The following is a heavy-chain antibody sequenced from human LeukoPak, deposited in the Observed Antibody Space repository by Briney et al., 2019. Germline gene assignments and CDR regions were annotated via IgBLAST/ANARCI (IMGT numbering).Heavy chain of an antibody. Sequence: SETLSLTCTVSGGSISSYYWSWIRQPPGKGLEWLGYIYYSGSTNYNPSLKSRVTIAVDTSKNQFSLKLSSMTAADTAVYYCASSFGEYFQHWGQGTLVTVSS. J-gene: IGHJ1*01. V-gene: IGHV4-59*01. CDR3: ASSFGEYFQH. D-gene: IGHD3-10*01. CDR2: IYYSGST. CDR1: GGSISSYY.